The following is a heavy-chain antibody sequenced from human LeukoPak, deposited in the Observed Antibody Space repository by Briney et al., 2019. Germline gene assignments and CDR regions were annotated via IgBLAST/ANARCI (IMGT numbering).Heavy chain of an antibody. CDR1: GFTFSDYY. V-gene: IGHV3-11*01. D-gene: IGHD6-13*01. Sequence: PGGSLRLSCAASGFTFSDYYISWIRQPPGKGLEWVSYISSSGSTIYYADSVKGRFTISRDNAKNSLYLQMNSLRAEDTAVYYCARDLMAAAGTNYWGQGTLVTVSS. CDR2: ISSSGSTI. CDR3: ARDLMAAAGTNY. J-gene: IGHJ4*02.